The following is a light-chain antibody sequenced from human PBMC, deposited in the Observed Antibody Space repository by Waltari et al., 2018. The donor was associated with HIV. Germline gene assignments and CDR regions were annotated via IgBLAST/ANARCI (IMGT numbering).Light chain of an antibody. Sequence: QSVLTQPPSVFGAPGQRVTISCTGSSSNIGADYDVQWYQQVPGTAPKLLIYGNTNRPSGFPDRFAVSKSGTSASLAITGLQAEDEADYYCQSYDSGLSGVVFGGGTRLTVL. CDR2: GNT. V-gene: IGLV1-40*01. CDR1: SSNIGADYD. J-gene: IGLJ2*01. CDR3: QSYDSGLSGVV.